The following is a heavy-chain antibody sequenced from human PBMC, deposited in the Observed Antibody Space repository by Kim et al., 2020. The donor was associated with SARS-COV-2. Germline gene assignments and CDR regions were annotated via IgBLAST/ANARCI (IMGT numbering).Heavy chain of an antibody. CDR1: GFTFNSYA. J-gene: IGHJ1*01. CDR3: AKDPPAGYSSSYSRAEYFQY. D-gene: IGHD6-19*01. V-gene: IGHV3-23*01. Sequence: GGSLRLSCAASGFTFNSYAMNWVRQAPGKGLEWVSGIRGNGSSTYYADSVKGRFTISRDNSKNTLYLQLNSLRAEDTAIYYCAKDPPAGYSSSYSRAEYFQYWGQGTLVTVSS. CDR2: IRGNGSST.